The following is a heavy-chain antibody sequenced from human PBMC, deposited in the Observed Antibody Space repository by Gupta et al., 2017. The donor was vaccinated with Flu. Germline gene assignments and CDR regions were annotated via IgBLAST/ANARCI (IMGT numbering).Heavy chain of an antibody. D-gene: IGHD3-3*01. CDR1: GYY. Sequence: GYYMHWVRQAPGQGLEWMGWINPNSGGTNYAQKFQGRVTMTRDTSISTAYMELSRLRSDDTAVYYCARPIYYDFWSGYKNWGQGTLVTVSS. CDR2: INPNSGGT. V-gene: IGHV1-2*02. CDR3: ARPIYYDFWSGYKN. J-gene: IGHJ4*02.